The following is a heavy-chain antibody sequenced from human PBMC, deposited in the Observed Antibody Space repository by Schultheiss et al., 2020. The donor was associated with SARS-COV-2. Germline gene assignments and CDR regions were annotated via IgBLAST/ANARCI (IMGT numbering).Heavy chain of an antibody. Sequence: SETLSLTCAVYGGSFSGYYWSWIRQHPGKGLEWIGEINHSGSTNYNPSLKSRVTISVDTSKNQFSLKLSSVTAADTAVYYCARGFYDFWSGYSPLDYWGQGTLVTVSS. CDR3: ARGFYDFWSGYSPLDY. J-gene: IGHJ4*02. D-gene: IGHD3-3*01. CDR1: GGSFSGYY. CDR2: INHSGST. V-gene: IGHV4-34*01.